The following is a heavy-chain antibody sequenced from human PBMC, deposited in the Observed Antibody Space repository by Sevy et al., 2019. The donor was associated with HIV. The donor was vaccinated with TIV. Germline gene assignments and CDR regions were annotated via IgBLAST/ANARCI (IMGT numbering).Heavy chain of an antibody. V-gene: IGHV3-7*01. D-gene: IGHD1-26*01. Sequence: GGSLRLSCAASGFTFSSYWMSWVRQAPGKGLEWVANIKQDGSEKYYVDSVKGRFTISRDNAKNSLYLQMNSLRAEDTAVYYCARDPQGYWELLPLDYWGQGTLVTVSS. CDR1: GFTFSSYW. CDR2: IKQDGSEK. J-gene: IGHJ4*02. CDR3: ARDPQGYWELLPLDY.